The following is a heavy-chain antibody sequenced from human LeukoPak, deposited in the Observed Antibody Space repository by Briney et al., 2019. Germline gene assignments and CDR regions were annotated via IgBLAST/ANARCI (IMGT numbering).Heavy chain of an antibody. CDR3: ARGMFRYYYDSSGYLYDAFDI. CDR1: GYTFTSYY. J-gene: IGHJ3*02. V-gene: IGHV1-2*04. D-gene: IGHD3-22*01. CDR2: INPNSGGT. Sequence: ASVRVSCKASGYTFTSYYMHWVRQAPGQGLEWMGWINPNSGGTNYAQKFQGWVTMTRDTSISTAYMELSRLRSDDTAVYYCARGMFRYYYDSSGYLYDAFDIWGQGTMVTVSS.